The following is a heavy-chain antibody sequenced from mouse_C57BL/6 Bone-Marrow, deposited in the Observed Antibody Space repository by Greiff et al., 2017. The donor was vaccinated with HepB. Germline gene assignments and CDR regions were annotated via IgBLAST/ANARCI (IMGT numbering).Heavy chain of an antibody. D-gene: IGHD2-1*01. J-gene: IGHJ2*01. CDR3: ARAGYGNFYFDD. V-gene: IGHV1-55*01. CDR1: GYTFTSYW. Sequence: QVQLQQPGAELVKPGASVKMSCKASGYTFTSYWITWVKQRPGQGLEWIGDIYPGSGSTNYNEKFKSKATLTVDTSPSTAYMQLSSLRSEDSAVFYSARAGYGNFYFDDWGQDTTLTVSS. CDR2: IYPGSGST.